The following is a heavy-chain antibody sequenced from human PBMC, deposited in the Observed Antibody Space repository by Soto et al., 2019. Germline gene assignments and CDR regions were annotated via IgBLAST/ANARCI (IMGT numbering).Heavy chain of an antibody. D-gene: IGHD3-22*01. V-gene: IGHV3-48*02. CDR1: GFTFSSYS. Sequence: EVQLVESGGGLVQPGGSLRLSCAASGFTFSSYSMNWVRQAPGKGLEWVSYISSSSSTIYYADSVKGRFTISRDNAKNSLYLQMNSLRDEDTAVYYCARDGDDSSGYSHYYYYYGMEVWGQGTTVTVSS. CDR2: ISSSSSTI. J-gene: IGHJ6*02. CDR3: ARDGDDSSGYSHYYYYYGMEV.